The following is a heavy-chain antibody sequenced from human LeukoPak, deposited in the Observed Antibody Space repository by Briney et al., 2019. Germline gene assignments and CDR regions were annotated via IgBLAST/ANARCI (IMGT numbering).Heavy chain of an antibody. J-gene: IGHJ3*02. CDR1: GYTLTELS. Sequence: GASVKVSCKVSGYTLTELSMHWVRQAPGKGLEWMGGFDPEDGETIYAQKFQGRVTMTEDTSTDTAYMELSSLRSEDTAVYYCATVGAYGDYEAFDIWGQGTMVTVSS. CDR3: ATVGAYGDYEAFDI. V-gene: IGHV1-24*01. D-gene: IGHD4-17*01. CDR2: FDPEDGET.